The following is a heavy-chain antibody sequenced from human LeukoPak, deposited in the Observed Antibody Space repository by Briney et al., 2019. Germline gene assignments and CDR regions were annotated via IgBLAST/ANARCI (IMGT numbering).Heavy chain of an antibody. J-gene: IGHJ4*02. D-gene: IGHD6-13*01. CDR3: ATIKAGSRVLDY. CDR1: GASISNYY. V-gene: IGHV4-59*01. Sequence: SETLSLTCTVSGASISNYYWSWIRQPPGKGLEWIGYIYYSGSTNYNPSLESRVTISVDTSKNQFSLKLSSVTAADTAVYYCATIKAGSRVLDYWGQGTLVTVSS. CDR2: IYYSGST.